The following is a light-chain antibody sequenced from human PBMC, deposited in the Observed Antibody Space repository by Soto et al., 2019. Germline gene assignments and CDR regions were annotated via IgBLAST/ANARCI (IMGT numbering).Light chain of an antibody. J-gene: IGLJ3*02. Sequence: QSALTQPASVSGSPGQSITISCTGTSSDVGGYNYVSWYQQHPGRAPKLMIYEVSNRPSGVSNRFSGSKSGNTASLTISGIQAADEADYDCNSATSSNTLGVFGGGTKLTVL. CDR1: SSDVGGYNY. CDR3: NSATSSNTLGV. CDR2: EVS. V-gene: IGLV2-14*01.